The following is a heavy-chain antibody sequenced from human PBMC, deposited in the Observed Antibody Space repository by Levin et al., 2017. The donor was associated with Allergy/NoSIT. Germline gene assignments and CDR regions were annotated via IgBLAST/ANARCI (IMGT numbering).Heavy chain of an antibody. D-gene: IGHD4-23*01. V-gene: IGHV3-48*01. CDR1: GFTFSSYS. CDR2: ISSSSSTI. Sequence: SCAASGFTFSSYSMNWVRQAPGKGLEWVSYISSSSSTIYYADSVKGRFTISRDNAKNSLYLQMNSLRAEDTAVYYCARLVRTGDFDYWGQGTLVTVSS. J-gene: IGHJ4*02. CDR3: ARLVRTGDFDY.